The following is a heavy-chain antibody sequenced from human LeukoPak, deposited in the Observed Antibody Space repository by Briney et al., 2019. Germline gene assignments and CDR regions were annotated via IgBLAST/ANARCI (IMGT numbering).Heavy chain of an antibody. CDR2: IWYGGSNK. CDR3: AKDLFPYCSSTSCRPLALDY. CDR1: GFTFSSYG. Sequence: PGGSLGLPCAASGFTFSSYGMHWVRQAPGKGLEWVAVIWYGGSNKYYADSVKGRFTISRDNSKNTLYLQMNSLRAEDTAVYYCAKDLFPYCSSTSCRPLALDYWGQGTLVTVSS. V-gene: IGHV3-30*02. D-gene: IGHD2-2*01. J-gene: IGHJ4*02.